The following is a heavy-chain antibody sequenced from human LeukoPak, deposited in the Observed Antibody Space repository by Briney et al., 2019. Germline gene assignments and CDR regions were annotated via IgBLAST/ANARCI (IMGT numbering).Heavy chain of an antibody. CDR2: INYSGST. CDR1: GGSFSGYY. Sequence: SETLFLTCAVYGGSFSGYYWSWIRQPPGKGLEWIGEINYSGSTNYNPSLKSRVTISVDTSKNQFSLKLSSVTAADTAVYYCASRLTEMVSHGGSAFDIWGQGTMVTVSS. V-gene: IGHV4-34*01. D-gene: IGHD5-24*01. J-gene: IGHJ3*02. CDR3: ASRLTEMVSHGGSAFDI.